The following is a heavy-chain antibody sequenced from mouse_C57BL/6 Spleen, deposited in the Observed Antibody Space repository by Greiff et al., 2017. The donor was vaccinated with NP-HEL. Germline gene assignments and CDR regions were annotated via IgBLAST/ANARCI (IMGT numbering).Heavy chain of an antibody. Sequence: VQLQQPGAELVRPGSSVKLSCKASGYTFTSYWMHWVKQRPIQGLEWIGNIDPSDSDTHYNQKFKDKATLTVDKSSSTAYMQRSSLTSEDSAVYYCAGGYYFGAMDYWGQGTSVTVSS. V-gene: IGHV1-52*01. CDR1: GYTFTSYW. CDR2: IDPSDSDT. CDR3: AGGYYFGAMDY. D-gene: IGHD2-3*01. J-gene: IGHJ4*01.